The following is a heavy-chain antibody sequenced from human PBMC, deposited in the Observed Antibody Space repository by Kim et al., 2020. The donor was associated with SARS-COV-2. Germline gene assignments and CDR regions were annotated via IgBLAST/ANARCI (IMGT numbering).Heavy chain of an antibody. D-gene: IGHD3-16*01. CDR2: T. Sequence: TKYSQKFQGRLTITRDTSASTAYMEPSSLRSEDAAVYYCAKLIWGAGGDYWGQGTLVTVSS. V-gene: IGHV1-3*01. CDR3: AKLIWGAGGDY. J-gene: IGHJ4*02.